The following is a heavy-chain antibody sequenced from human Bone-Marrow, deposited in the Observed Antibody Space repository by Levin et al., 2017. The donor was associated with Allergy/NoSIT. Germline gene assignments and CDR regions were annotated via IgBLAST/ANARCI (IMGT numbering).Heavy chain of an antibody. Sequence: SETLSLTCAVSGGSISSGGYSWSWIRQPPGKGLEWIGYIYHSGSTYYNPSLKSRVTISVDRSKNQFSLKLSSVTAADTAVYYGARDNGAGRLDYWGQGTLVTVSS. CDR3: ARDNGAGRLDY. CDR2: IYHSGST. V-gene: IGHV4-30-2*01. CDR1: GGSISSGGYS. J-gene: IGHJ4*02. D-gene: IGHD3-10*01.